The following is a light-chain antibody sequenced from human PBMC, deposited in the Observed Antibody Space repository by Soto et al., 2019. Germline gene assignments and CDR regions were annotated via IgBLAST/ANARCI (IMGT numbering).Light chain of an antibody. CDR2: AAS. Sequence: EIVLTQSPATLSLSPGERATLSCRASRSFASSYLAWYQHKPGQAPRHLIYAASSRATGIPDRFIGSGSGTDFTLTISRLEPDDSAVYYCHHYDSSPPYTFGQGTKVDIK. CDR3: HHYDSSPPYT. V-gene: IGKV3-20*01. J-gene: IGKJ2*01. CDR1: RSFASSY.